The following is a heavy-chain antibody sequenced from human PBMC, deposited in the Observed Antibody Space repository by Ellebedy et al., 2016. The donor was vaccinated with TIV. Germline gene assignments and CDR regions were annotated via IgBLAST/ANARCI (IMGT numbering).Heavy chain of an antibody. V-gene: IGHV3-74*01. Sequence: PGGSLRLSCVASGFSFRNNWMHWVRQAPGKGLVWVSRIDSDGSSRTYADSVRGRFTISRDNANNTLHLQIHSVTAEDTAVYYCARNSRNHYGIDYWGQGTLVTVSS. D-gene: IGHD1-14*01. CDR1: GFSFRNNW. J-gene: IGHJ4*02. CDR2: IDSDGSSR. CDR3: ARNSRNHYGIDY.